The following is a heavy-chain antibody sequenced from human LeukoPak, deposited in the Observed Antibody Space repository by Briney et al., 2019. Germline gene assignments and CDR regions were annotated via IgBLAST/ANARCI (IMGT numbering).Heavy chain of an antibody. V-gene: IGHV5-51*01. D-gene: IGHD2-21*02. J-gene: IGHJ3*02. CDR3: ARGGYCGGDCYIPLDAFDI. CDR2: IYPGDSDT. Sequence: GESLKISCKGSGYSFTSYWIGWVRQMPGKGLEWMGIIYPGDSDTRYSPSFQGQVTISADKSISTAYLQWSSLKASDTAMYYCARGGYCGGDCYIPLDAFDIWGQGTMVTVSS. CDR1: GYSFTSYW.